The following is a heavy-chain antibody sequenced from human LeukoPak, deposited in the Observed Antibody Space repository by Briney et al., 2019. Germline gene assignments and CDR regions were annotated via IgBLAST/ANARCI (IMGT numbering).Heavy chain of an antibody. D-gene: IGHD6-19*01. CDR1: GFTFSSYA. CDR2: ISYDGSNK. Sequence: GGSLRLSCAASGFTFSSYAMHWVRQAPGKRLEWVAVISYDGSNKYYADSVKGRFTISRDNSKNTLYLQMNSLRAEDTAVYYCARDGRVAVAGTARPGGNFDYWGQGTLVTVSS. V-gene: IGHV3-30*01. J-gene: IGHJ4*02. CDR3: ARDGRVAVAGTARPGGNFDY.